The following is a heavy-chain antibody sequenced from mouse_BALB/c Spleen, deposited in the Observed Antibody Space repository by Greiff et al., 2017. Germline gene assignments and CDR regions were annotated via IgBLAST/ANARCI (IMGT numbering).Heavy chain of an antibody. D-gene: IGHD1-1*01. CDR3: ARDRYGYAMDY. CDR2: ISNLAYSI. J-gene: IGHJ4*01. Sequence: EVMLVESGGGLVQPGGSRKLSCAASGFTFSDYGMAWVRQAPGKGPEWVAFISNLAYSIYYADTVTGRFTISRENAKNTLYLEMSSLRSEDTAMYYCARDRYGYAMDYWGQGTAVTVSS. CDR1: GFTFSDYG. V-gene: IGHV5-15*02.